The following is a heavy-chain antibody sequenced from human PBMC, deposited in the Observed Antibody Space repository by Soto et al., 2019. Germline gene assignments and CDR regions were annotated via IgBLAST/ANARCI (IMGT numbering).Heavy chain of an antibody. CDR1: GYTFSGYH. D-gene: IGHD2-2*01. CDR3: ATGAVSATAMGDF. Sequence: EASVKVSCKASGYTFSGYHMHWVRQAPGQGLEYMGWINPDSGGTHYAQKFQGRVSMTRDTSISTAYMELSRLRPDDTVVYYCATGAVSATAMGDFWGQGTLVTVSS. J-gene: IGHJ4*01. V-gene: IGHV1-2*02. CDR2: INPDSGGT.